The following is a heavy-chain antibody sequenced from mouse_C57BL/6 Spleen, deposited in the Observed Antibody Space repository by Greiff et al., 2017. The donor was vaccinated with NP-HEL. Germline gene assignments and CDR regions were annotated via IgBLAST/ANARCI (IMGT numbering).Heavy chain of an antibody. V-gene: IGHV5-9*01. D-gene: IGHD1-1*01. Sequence: EVQGVESGGGLVKPGGSLKLSCAASGFTFSSYTMSWVRQTPEKRLEWVATISGGGGNTYYPDSVKGRFTISRDNAKNTLYLQMSSLRSEDTALYYCARHGYYGSFDYWGQGTTLTVSS. CDR2: ISGGGGNT. CDR3: ARHGYYGSFDY. J-gene: IGHJ2*01. CDR1: GFTFSSYT.